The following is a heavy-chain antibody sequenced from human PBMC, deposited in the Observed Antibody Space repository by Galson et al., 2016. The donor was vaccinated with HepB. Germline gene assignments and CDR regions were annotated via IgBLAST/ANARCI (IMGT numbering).Heavy chain of an antibody. J-gene: IGHJ6*02. CDR2: INHDGGGS. D-gene: IGHD3-3*02. V-gene: IGHV3-64D*06. CDR3: VKDPFFSYGMDV. CDR1: GFSFGSYS. Sequence: SLRLSCAASGFSFGSYSMHWVRQTPGKGPDYVSAINHDGGGSYYADSVKGRFTISRDNSKNTLYLQMSSLRVEDTAVYYCVKDPFFSYGMDVWGQGTMVTVS.